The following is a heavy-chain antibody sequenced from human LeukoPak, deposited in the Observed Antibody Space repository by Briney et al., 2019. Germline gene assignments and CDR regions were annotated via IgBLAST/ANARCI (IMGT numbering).Heavy chain of an antibody. D-gene: IGHD6-19*01. CDR2: IIPMFGTP. Sequence: SVKVSCKASGGTFTSYAINWMRQAPGQGLEWMGGIIPMFGTPNYAQLFQGRITITADESTNTAYMELSSLRSEDTAVYYCARFAHSSGWSNHFDFWGQGTLVTVSS. CDR1: GGTFTSYA. CDR3: ARFAHSSGWSNHFDF. J-gene: IGHJ4*02. V-gene: IGHV1-69*13.